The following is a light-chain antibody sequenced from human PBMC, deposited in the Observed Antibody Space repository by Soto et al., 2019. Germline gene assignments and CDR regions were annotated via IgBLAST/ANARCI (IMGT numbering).Light chain of an antibody. V-gene: IGKV3-20*01. CDR3: QQYGSSPRT. J-gene: IGKJ1*01. Sequence: VMIQSPATLSVSPGERATLSCWASETVATNLAWYQQKPGQAPRLLIYGASSRATGIPDRFSGGGSGTDFTLTIRRLEPEDFAVYYCQQYGSSPRTFGQGTKVDIK. CDR2: GAS. CDR1: ETVATN.